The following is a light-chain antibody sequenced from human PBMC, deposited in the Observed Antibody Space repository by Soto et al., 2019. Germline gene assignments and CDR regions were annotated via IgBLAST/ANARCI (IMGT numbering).Light chain of an antibody. J-gene: IGLJ1*01. Sequence: QSALTQPASVSGSPGQSITISCTGTSSDVGGYNYVSWYQQHPGKAPKLMIYDVSNRPSGVSNRFSGSKSGNTASLTISGLXAEDEADYYCSSYTSSSLWVFGTGTKLTVL. V-gene: IGLV2-14*01. CDR2: DVS. CDR3: SSYTSSSLWV. CDR1: SSDVGGYNY.